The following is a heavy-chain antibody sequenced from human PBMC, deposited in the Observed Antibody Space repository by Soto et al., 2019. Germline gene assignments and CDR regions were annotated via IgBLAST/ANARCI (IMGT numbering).Heavy chain of an antibody. V-gene: IGHV3-48*02. CDR2: ISSSSSTI. CDR3: ARDEADSSSSWGYFYY. Sequence: EVQLVGSGGGLVQPGGSLRLSCAASGFIFSSYRMNWVRRGPGKGLEWVSDISSSSSTIYYAEAVKGRLPISRDNAKNSRYLQMNSLRDEDTAVYYCARDEADSSSSWGYFYYWVQGTLVTVSS. J-gene: IGHJ4*02. D-gene: IGHD6-6*01. CDR1: GFIFSSYR.